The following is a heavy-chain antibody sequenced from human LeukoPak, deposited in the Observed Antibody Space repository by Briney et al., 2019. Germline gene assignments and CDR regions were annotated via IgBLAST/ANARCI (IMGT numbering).Heavy chain of an antibody. D-gene: IGHD1-20*01. CDR2: ISSSSSYI. Sequence: MPGGSLRLSCAASGFTFSTYSMNWVRQAPGKGLEWVSTISSSSSYIYHAHSVKGRFNISRDNAKNSLYLQMNSLRAEDTAIYYCAGGRPPPNWNHYYGMDVWGKGTTVTVSS. V-gene: IGHV3-21*01. J-gene: IGHJ6*04. CDR1: GFTFSTYS. CDR3: AGGRPPPNWNHYYGMDV.